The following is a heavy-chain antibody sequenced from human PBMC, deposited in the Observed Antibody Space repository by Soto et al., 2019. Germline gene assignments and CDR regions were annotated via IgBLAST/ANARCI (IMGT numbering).Heavy chain of an antibody. CDR1: GGSFSGYY. J-gene: IGHJ4*02. V-gene: IGHV4-34*01. CDR2: INHSGST. D-gene: IGHD3-9*01. Sequence: QVQLQKWGAGLLKPSETLSLTCAVYGGSFSGYYWSWIRQPPGKGLEWIGEINHSGSTNYNPSLKSRVTISVDTSKNQFSLKLSSVTAADTAVYYCARGWHTLRACDYWGQGTLVTVSS. CDR3: ARGWHTLRACDY.